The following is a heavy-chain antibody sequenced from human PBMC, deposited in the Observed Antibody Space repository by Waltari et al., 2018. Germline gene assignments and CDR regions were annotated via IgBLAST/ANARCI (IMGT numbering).Heavy chain of an antibody. Sequence: QVQLVQSGAEVKKPGASVKVSCTASGYSFTDYDVNWVRQATGHGLEWMGWINPNSGNTGYAQKFQGRVTMTRDSSISTAYLELSSLRSEDSAVYYCARERVGGGRDCCPFDSWGQGTLVTVSS. CDR2: INPNSGNT. D-gene: IGHD2-21*01. CDR3: ARERVGGGRDCCPFDS. CDR1: GYSFTDYD. V-gene: IGHV1-8*02. J-gene: IGHJ4*02.